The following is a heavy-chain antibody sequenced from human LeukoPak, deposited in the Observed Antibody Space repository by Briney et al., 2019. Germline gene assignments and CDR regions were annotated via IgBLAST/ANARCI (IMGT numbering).Heavy chain of an antibody. CDR3: ARDSLTTVTSTDWYFDL. D-gene: IGHD4-17*01. CDR1: GFTFSSYW. J-gene: IGHJ2*01. CDR2: IKQDGSEK. Sequence: PGGSLRLSCAASGFTFSSYWMTWVRQAPGMGLEWVANIKQDGSEKYYVDSVKGRFTISRDNAKNSLYLQMNSLRAEDTAVYYCARDSLTTVTSTDWYFDLWGRGTLVTVSS. V-gene: IGHV3-7*01.